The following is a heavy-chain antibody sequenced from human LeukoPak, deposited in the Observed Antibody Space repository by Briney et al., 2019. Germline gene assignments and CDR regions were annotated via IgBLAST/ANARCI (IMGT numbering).Heavy chain of an antibody. CDR2: INHSGST. Sequence: PSETLSLTCAVYGGSFSGYYWSWIRQPPGKGLEWIWEINHSGSTNYNPSLKSRVTISVDTSKNQFSLKLSSVTAADTAVYYCARVGCSSTSCYVPWGQGTLVTVSS. CDR1: GGSFSGYY. V-gene: IGHV4-34*01. CDR3: ARVGCSSTSCYVP. J-gene: IGHJ5*02. D-gene: IGHD2-2*01.